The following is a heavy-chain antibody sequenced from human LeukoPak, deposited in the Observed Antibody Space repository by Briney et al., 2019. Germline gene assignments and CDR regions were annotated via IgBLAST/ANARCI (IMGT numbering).Heavy chain of an antibody. CDR3: ARDQTTFY. V-gene: IGHV3-7*01. D-gene: IGHD4-11*01. CDR2: IKHDGSEN. J-gene: IGHJ4*02. CDR1: GFTFSNYW. Sequence: GGSLRLSCAASGFTFSNYWMTWFRQPPAKGLEWVANIKHDGSENYYLDSVKGRVTISRDNAKSSMWLQMNTLRDEDTAVYYCARDQTTFYWGQGSLVNVSS.